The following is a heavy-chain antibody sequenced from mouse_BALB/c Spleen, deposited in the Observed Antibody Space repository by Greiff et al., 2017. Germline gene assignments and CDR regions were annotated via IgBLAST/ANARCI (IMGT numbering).Heavy chain of an antibody. V-gene: IGHV5-12-2*01. J-gene: IGHJ2*01. D-gene: IGHD1-1*01. CDR3: AREGYGSLDY. CDR1: GFTFSSYT. CDR2: ISNGGGST. Sequence: DVMLVESGGGLVQPGGSLKLSCAASGFTFSSYTMSWVRQTPEKRLEWVAYISNGGGSTYYPDNVKGRFTISRDNAKNTLYLQMSSLKSEDTAMYYCAREGYGSLDYWGQGTTLTVSS.